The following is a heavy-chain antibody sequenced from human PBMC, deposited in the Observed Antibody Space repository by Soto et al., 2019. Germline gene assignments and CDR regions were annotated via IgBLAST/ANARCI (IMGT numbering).Heavy chain of an antibody. CDR3: ATQEVGGSYVYTFDP. CDR1: GGSITSSSYY. Sequence: QLHLRESGPGLVKPSETLSLTCTVSGGSITSSSYYWGWIRQPPGKGLEWIGSIYYSGSTHYNPSLKRRVPFAVDTSKTQSSLKLSAVTAADTAVYYCATQEVGGSYVYTFDPWGQGTLVTVSS. J-gene: IGHJ5*02. CDR2: IYYSGST. D-gene: IGHD1-26*01. V-gene: IGHV4-39*01.